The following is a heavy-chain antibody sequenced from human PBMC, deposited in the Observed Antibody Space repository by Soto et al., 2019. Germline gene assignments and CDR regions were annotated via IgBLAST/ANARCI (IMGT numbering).Heavy chain of an antibody. J-gene: IGHJ5*02. CDR3: ARDVGDSGSHWFDP. CDR1: GYIFSNYY. Sequence: ASVKVSCKASGYIFSNYYIHWVRQAPGQGLEWMGIINPSGSSTRYAQKFQGRVTMTRDTSSSTVYMELSSPRLEDTAVYYCARDVGDSGSHWFDPWGQGSLVTVSS. CDR2: INPSGSST. D-gene: IGHD1-26*01. V-gene: IGHV1-46*01.